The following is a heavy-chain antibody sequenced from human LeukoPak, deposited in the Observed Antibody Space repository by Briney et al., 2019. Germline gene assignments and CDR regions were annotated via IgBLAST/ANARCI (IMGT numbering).Heavy chain of an antibody. CDR3: AREHTPFGSGCTAAY. Sequence: GGSLRLSCAASGFTFSSYGMNWVRQAPGKGLEWVSYISPSSSTIYYADSGEGRFTISRDNAKNSLYLQMNSLRAEDTAVYYCAREHTPFGSGCTAAYWGQGTLVTVSS. CDR1: GFTFSSYG. CDR2: ISPSSSTI. V-gene: IGHV3-48*01. D-gene: IGHD6-19*01. J-gene: IGHJ4*02.